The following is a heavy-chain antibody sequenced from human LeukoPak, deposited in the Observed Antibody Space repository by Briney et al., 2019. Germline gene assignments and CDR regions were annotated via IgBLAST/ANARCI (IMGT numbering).Heavy chain of an antibody. V-gene: IGHV3-15*01. J-gene: IGHJ4*02. CDR1: GFTFSSYG. Sequence: PGGSLRLSCAASGFTFSSYGMHWVRQAPGKGLEWVGRIKSKTDGGTTDYAAPVKGRITISRDDSKNTLYLQMNGLKTEDTAVYYCTILGYTYGRFDYWGQGTLVTVSS. CDR2: IKSKTDGGTT. D-gene: IGHD5-18*01. CDR3: TILGYTYGRFDY.